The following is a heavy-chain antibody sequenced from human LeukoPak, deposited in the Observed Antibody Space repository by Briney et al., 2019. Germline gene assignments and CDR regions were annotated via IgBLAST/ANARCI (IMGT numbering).Heavy chain of an antibody. CDR2: IYHSGST. CDR3: ARDSPYCSSTSCYRLNAFDI. J-gene: IGHJ3*02. CDR1: GYSISSGYY. Sequence: PSETLSLTCTVSGYSISSGYYWGWIRQPPGKGLEWIGSIYHSGSTYYNPSLKSRVTISVDTSKNQFSLKLSSVTAADTAVYYCARDSPYCSSTSCYRLNAFDIWGQGTMVTVSS. D-gene: IGHD2-2*01. V-gene: IGHV4-38-2*02.